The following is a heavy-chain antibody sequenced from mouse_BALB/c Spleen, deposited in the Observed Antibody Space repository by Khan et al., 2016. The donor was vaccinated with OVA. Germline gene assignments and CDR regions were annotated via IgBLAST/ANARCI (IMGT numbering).Heavy chain of an antibody. CDR2: MSSGGDYT. CDR3: ASHLTGSFAY. J-gene: IGHJ3*01. Sequence: EVQVVESGGDLVKPGGSLKLSCAASGFTFSSYSMSWVRQIPDTRLEWVATMSSGGDYTYYPDSVKGRFTISRDNAKKPLYLQMSSLKSEDTAMYYCASHLTGSFAYWGQGTLVTVSA. V-gene: IGHV5-6*01. CDR1: GFTFSSYS. D-gene: IGHD4-1*01.